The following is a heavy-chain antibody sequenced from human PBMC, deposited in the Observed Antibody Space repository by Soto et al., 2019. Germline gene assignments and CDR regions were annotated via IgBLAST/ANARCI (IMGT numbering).Heavy chain of an antibody. CDR2: ISSSSSYI. CDR3: ARDALVRGVPPPEY. D-gene: IGHD3-10*01. Sequence: EVQLVESGGGLVKPGGSLRLSCAASGFTFSSYSMNWVRQAPGKGLEWVSSISSSSSYIYYADSVKGRFTISRDNAKNSLYLQMNSLRAEDTAVYYCARDALVRGVPPPEYWGQGTLVTVSS. CDR1: GFTFSSYS. J-gene: IGHJ4*02. V-gene: IGHV3-21*01.